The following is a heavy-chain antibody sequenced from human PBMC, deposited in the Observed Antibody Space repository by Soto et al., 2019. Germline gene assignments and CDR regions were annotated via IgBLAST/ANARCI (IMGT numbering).Heavy chain of an antibody. Sequence: QVQLVQSGAEVKKPGSSVRVSCKTSGGTFRTSAISWVRQAPGQALEWMGGIMPVFPTPDYAQKFQGRVTITADESTSTAYMELSSLRSEDTAVYYCARDKDRQQLGGNYYYIMDVWGQGTTVTVSS. D-gene: IGHD3-3*02. CDR1: GGTFRTSA. CDR2: IMPVFPTP. V-gene: IGHV1-69*12. J-gene: IGHJ6*02. CDR3: ARDKDRQQLGGNYYYIMDV.